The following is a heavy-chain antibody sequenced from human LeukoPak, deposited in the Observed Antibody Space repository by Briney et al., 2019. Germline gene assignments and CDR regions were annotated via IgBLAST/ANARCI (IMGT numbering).Heavy chain of an antibody. D-gene: IGHD5-18*01. CDR2: ISPDGSTT. V-gene: IGHV3-74*01. Sequence: GGSLRLSCAASEFTLSGYWMHWVRQAPGKGLVWASRISPDGSTTNYADSVRGRFTISRDNAKNTLYLQMSSLRADDTAVYYCARASANNYGLFDYWGQGTLVTVSS. CDR1: EFTLSGYW. J-gene: IGHJ4*02. CDR3: ARASANNYGLFDY.